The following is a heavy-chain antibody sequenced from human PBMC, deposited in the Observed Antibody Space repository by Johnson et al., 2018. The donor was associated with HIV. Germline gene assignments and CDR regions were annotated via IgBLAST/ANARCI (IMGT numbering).Heavy chain of an antibody. CDR1: GFTFSTYD. CDR3: VRVSLGYSYGYDAFDI. CDR2: ISYDGSNK. Sequence: QVQLVESGGGVVQPGRSLRLSCAASGFTFSTYDMHWVRQAPGKGLEWVAIISYDGSNKYYADSVKGRFTISRDNSKNTLYLQMNSLRAEDTAVYYCVRVSLGYSYGYDAFDIWGQGTMVTVSS. J-gene: IGHJ3*02. V-gene: IGHV3-30*03. D-gene: IGHD5-18*01.